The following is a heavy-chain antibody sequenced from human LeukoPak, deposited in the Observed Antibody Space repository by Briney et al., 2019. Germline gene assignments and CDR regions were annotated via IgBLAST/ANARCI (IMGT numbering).Heavy chain of an antibody. Sequence: GRSLRLSCAASGFTFSSYGMHWVRQAPGKGLEWVAVISYDGSNKYYADSVKGRFTISRDNSKNTLYLQMNSLRAEDTAVYYCAKSQIPYDFWSGYLDWGQGTLVTVSS. CDR3: AKSQIPYDFWSGYLD. D-gene: IGHD3-3*01. J-gene: IGHJ4*02. CDR2: ISYDGSNK. CDR1: GFTFSSYG. V-gene: IGHV3-30*18.